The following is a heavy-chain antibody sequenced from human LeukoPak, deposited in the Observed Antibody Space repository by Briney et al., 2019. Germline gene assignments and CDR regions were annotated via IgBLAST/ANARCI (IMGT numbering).Heavy chain of an antibody. Sequence: ASVKVSCKASGYTFTSYYMHWVRQAPGQGLEWMGIINPRGGSTSYAQKFQGRVTMTRDTSTSTVYMELSSLRSEDTAVYYCASLGTKTGTTKVPFDYWGQGTLVTVSS. CDR2: INPRGGST. J-gene: IGHJ4*02. D-gene: IGHD1-7*01. V-gene: IGHV1-46*01. CDR3: ASLGTKTGTTKVPFDY. CDR1: GYTFTSYY.